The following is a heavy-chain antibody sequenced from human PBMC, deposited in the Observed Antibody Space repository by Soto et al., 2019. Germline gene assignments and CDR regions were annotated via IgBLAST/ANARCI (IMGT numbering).Heavy chain of an antibody. CDR1: GFNVPDYT. J-gene: IGHJ6*02. CDR3: TREEVGRNYGMDV. D-gene: IGHD1-26*01. CDR2: IAFTGSAT. V-gene: IGHV3-23*01. Sequence: LRHSWATSGFNVPDYTMSWVRHSPSNLLECVSAIAFTGSATYYADSVKGRFTTSRDNSKNTLYHHMNSLRGERTVAYYGTREEVGRNYGMDVWGQGTQVTVSS.